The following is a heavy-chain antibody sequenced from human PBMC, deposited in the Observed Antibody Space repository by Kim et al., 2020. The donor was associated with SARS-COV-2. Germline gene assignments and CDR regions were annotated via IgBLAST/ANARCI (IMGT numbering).Heavy chain of an antibody. J-gene: IGHJ4*02. CDR1: GFTFSSYE. Sequence: GGSLRLSCAASGFTFSSYEMNWVRQAPGKGLEWVSYISSSGGTIYYADSVKGRFTVSRDNAKNSLYLQMNSLRAEDTAVYYCARTPPVITIFGVVIYFDYWGQGTLVTVSS. CDR3: ARTPPVITIFGVVIYFDY. CDR2: ISSSGGTI. V-gene: IGHV3-48*03. D-gene: IGHD3-3*01.